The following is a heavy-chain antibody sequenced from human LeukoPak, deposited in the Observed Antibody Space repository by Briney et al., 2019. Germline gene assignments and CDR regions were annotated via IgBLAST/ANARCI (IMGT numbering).Heavy chain of an antibody. Sequence: SVKVSCKASGFTFTSSAMQWVRQARGQRLEWIGWIVVGSGNTSYAQKFQERVTITRDMSTSTAYMELSSLRSEDTAVYYCAADGYDSSESYFDYWGQGTLVTVSS. CDR3: AADGYDSSESYFDY. V-gene: IGHV1-58*02. D-gene: IGHD3-22*01. J-gene: IGHJ4*02. CDR1: GFTFTSSA. CDR2: IVVGSGNT.